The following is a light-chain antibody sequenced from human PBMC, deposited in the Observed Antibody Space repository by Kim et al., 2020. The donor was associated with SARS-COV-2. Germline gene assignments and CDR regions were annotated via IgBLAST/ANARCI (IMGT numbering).Light chain of an antibody. CDR1: QDIRND. CDR3: LQHNTYPIT. CDR2: GAS. V-gene: IGKV1-17*01. J-gene: IGKJ5*01. Sequence: GDRGTITCRASQDIRNDLGWYQQNPGRAPKRLIYGASSLQSGVPSRFSGSGSGKEFTLTISSLQPEDFATYFCLQHNTYPITFGQGTRLEIK.